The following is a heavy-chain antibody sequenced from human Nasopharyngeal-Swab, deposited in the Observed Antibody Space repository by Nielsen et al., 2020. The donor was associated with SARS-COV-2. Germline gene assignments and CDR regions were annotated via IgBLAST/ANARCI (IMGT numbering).Heavy chain of an antibody. Sequence: GESLKISCAASGFTFSSYEMNWVRQAPGKGLEWVSYTSSSGSTIYYADSVKGRFTISRDNVKNSLYLQMNSLRAEDTAVYYCAPSSGWYYFDYWGQGTLVTVSS. J-gene: IGHJ4*02. D-gene: IGHD6-19*01. CDR2: TSSSGSTI. CDR3: APSSGWYYFDY. CDR1: GFTFSSYE. V-gene: IGHV3-48*03.